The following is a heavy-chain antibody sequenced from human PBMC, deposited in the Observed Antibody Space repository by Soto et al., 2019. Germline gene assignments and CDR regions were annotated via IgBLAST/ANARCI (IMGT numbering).Heavy chain of an antibody. CDR2: ISYDGSNK. J-gene: IGHJ6*02. CDR3: ERDFPDYGMDV. V-gene: IGHV3-30-3*01. Sequence: QVQLVESGGGVVQPGRSLRLSCAASGFTFSSYAMHWVRQAPGKGLEWVAVISYDGSNKYYADSVKGRFTISRDNSKNTLYLQMNSLRAEDTAVYDCERDFPDYGMDVWGQGTTVTVSS. CDR1: GFTFSSYA.